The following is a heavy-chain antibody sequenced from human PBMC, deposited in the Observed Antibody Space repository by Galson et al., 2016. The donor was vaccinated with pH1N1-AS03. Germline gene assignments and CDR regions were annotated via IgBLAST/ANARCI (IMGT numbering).Heavy chain of an antibody. CDR3: ARRPQVEITDFVWLRVPLRDFGWVDP. CDR1: GYTFTDYY. V-gene: IGHV1-2*04. J-gene: IGHJ5*02. Sequence: SVKVSCKASGYTFTDYYMYWVRQAPGQGLEWMGWINPNSGGTNYAQKFQGWVTMPRDTTISIGYMELSRLKSDDTTVYYCARRPQVEITDFVWLRVPLRDFGWVDPWGQGTLITVSS. D-gene: IGHD3-9*01. CDR2: INPNSGGT.